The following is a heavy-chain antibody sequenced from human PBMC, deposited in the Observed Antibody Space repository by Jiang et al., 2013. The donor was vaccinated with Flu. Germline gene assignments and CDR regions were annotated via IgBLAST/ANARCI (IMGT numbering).Heavy chain of an antibody. D-gene: IGHD2-21*02. CDR3: ARSYCGGDCYSMFGYSYYGMDV. V-gene: IGHV4-59*08. CDR2: IHNSGTT. J-gene: IGHJ6*02. Sequence: LLKPSETLSLTCTVSSGSISSHYWSWIRQPPGKGLEWIGYIHNSGTTNYNPSLKSRVTISIDTSTNQFSLKLISVTAPDTAVYYCARSYCGGDCYSMFGYSYYGMDVWGQGTTATVSS. CDR1: SGSISSHY.